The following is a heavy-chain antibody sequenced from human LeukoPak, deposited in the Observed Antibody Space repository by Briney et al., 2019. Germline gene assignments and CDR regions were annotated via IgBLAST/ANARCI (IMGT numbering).Heavy chain of an antibody. V-gene: IGHV4-31*03. J-gene: IGHJ6*02. D-gene: IGHD5-12*01. CDR2: IYYSGST. CDR1: GGSISSGGYY. CDR3: ARDLGSSHYYYGMDV. Sequence: PSQTLSLTCTVSGGSISSGGYYWSWIRQHPGKGLEWIGYIYYSGSTYYNPSLKSRVTISVGTSKNQFSLKLSSVTAADTAVYYCARDLGSSHYYYGMDVWGQGTTVTVSS.